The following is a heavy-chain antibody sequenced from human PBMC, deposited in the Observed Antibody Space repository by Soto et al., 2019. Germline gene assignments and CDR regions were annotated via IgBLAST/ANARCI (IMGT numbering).Heavy chain of an antibody. D-gene: IGHD3-16*02. CDR2: MSYDGNNQ. V-gene: IGHV3-30*18. CDR1: GFTFSSYA. J-gene: IGHJ4*02. Sequence: GGSLRLSCAASGFTFSSYAMHWVGQAPGKGLEWVAIMSYDGNNQYYADSVKGRFTISRDNFKNTLYLQMNSLRAEDTAVYYCAKALGELSPESFDYWGQGILVTVSS. CDR3: AKALGELSPESFDY.